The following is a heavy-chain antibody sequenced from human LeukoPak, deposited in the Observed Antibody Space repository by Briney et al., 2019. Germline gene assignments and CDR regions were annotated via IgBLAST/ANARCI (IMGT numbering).Heavy chain of an antibody. J-gene: IGHJ4*02. Sequence: GGSLRLSCAASGFTVSNAWMIWVRQAPGKGLEWVGRIKTESEGGITDCAAPVKGRFTISRDDSKNTLYLQMNSLKSEDTGVYYCTTEVGATAKGWGQGTLVTVSS. CDR2: IKTESEGGIT. CDR1: GFTVSNAW. V-gene: IGHV3-15*01. D-gene: IGHD1-26*01. CDR3: TTEVGATAKG.